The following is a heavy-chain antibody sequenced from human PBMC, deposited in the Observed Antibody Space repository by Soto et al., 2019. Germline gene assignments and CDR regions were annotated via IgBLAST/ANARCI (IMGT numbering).Heavy chain of an antibody. CDR3: ATLWGISTYSSSSDWFDP. CDR1: GFNFSSSA. J-gene: IGHJ5*02. Sequence: GGSLRLSYAASGFNFSSSAMSWVRWAPGKGLEWVAAISGSGGSTYYADSVKGRFTISRDNSKNTLYLQMNSLRAEDTAVYYCATLWGISTYSSSSDWFDPWGQGTLVTVSS. D-gene: IGHD6-6*01. CDR2: ISGSGGST. V-gene: IGHV3-23*01.